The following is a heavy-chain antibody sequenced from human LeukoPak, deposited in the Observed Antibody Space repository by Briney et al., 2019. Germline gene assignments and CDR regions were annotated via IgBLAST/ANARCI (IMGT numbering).Heavy chain of an antibody. CDR1: GYTFTSYA. CDR3: AREAYYYDSSGYYYRWFDP. CDR2: INTNTGNP. Sequence: ASVKVSCKASGYTFTSYAMNWVRQAPGQGLEWMGWINTNTGNPTYAQGFTGRFVFSLDTSVSTAYLQISSLKAEDTAVYYCAREAYYYDSSGYYYRWFDPWGQGTLVTVSS. D-gene: IGHD3-22*01. J-gene: IGHJ5*02. V-gene: IGHV7-4-1*02.